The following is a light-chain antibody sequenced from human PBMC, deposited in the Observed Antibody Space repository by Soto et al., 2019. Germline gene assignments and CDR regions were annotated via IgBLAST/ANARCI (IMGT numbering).Light chain of an antibody. CDR2: EGS. CDR3: CSYAGSSTLYV. Sequence: QSVLTQPASVSGSPGQSITISCTGTSSDVGSYNLVSWYQQHPGKAPKLMIYEGSKRPSGVSNRFSGSKSGNTASLTISGLQAEDEADYYCCSYAGSSTLYVFGTRTKLTVL. V-gene: IGLV2-23*01. CDR1: SSDVGSYNL. J-gene: IGLJ1*01.